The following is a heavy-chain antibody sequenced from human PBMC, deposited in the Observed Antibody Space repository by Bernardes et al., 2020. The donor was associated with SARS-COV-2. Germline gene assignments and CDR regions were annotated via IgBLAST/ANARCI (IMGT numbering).Heavy chain of an antibody. J-gene: IGHJ6*02. D-gene: IGHD6-13*01. CDR3: ARATGMGYYYGLDV. Sequence: ASVKVSCKASGYGLTDYYIHWLRQAPGQGLEWMGRSNPNDCDTHYIKKFQGWITMTIDTASRAAYMELRRLKSDDTAVYYCARATGMGYYYGLDVWGQGTPVTVTS. CDR2: SNPNDCDT. V-gene: IGHV1-2*04. CDR1: GYGLTDYY.